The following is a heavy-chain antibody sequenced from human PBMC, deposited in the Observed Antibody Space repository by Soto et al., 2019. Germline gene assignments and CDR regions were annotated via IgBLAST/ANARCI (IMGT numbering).Heavy chain of an antibody. J-gene: IGHJ4*02. D-gene: IGHD3-10*01. CDR1: GFIFSNAW. CDR3: SLWFRGQHY. CDR2: IKSKVDGGTT. Sequence: QLVESGGGLVKPGESLRLSCAASGFIFSNAWMSWVRQAPGKGLEWVGRIKSKVDGGTTDYAAPVKDRFIISRDDSKKTLYLQMNSLKNEDTAVYYCSLWFRGQHYWGQGTSVTVSS. V-gene: IGHV3-15*07.